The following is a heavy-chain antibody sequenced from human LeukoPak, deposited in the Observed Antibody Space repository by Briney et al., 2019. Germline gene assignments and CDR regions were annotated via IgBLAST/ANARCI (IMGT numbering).Heavy chain of an antibody. CDR3: AREGSSGWYADY. V-gene: IGHV1-2*04. CDR1: GYTFTGYY. Sequence: ASVKVSCKASGYTFTGYYMHWVRQAPGQGLEWMGWINPNSGGTNYAQKFQGWVTMTRDTSISTACMELSRLRSDDTAVYYCAREGSSGWYADYWGQGTLVTVSS. J-gene: IGHJ4*02. D-gene: IGHD6-19*01. CDR2: INPNSGGT.